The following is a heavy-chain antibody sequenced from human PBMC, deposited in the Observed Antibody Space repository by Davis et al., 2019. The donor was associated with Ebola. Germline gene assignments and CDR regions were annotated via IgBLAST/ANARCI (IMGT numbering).Heavy chain of an antibody. CDR3: VPGTWI. Sequence: GESLKISCVASGFTFNEYEMNWVRQAPEKGLEWISSISDSGSAAYYTDSVKGRFTISRDNAKNSLYLQMNTLRVEDTAIYYCVPGTWIRGQGILVTVSS. J-gene: IGHJ4*02. CDR2: ISDSGSAA. V-gene: IGHV3-48*03. D-gene: IGHD5-18*01. CDR1: GFTFNEYE.